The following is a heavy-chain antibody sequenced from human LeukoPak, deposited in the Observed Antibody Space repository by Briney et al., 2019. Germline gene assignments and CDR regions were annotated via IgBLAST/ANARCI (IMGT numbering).Heavy chain of an antibody. CDR3: AKDYRGFFFGMDV. D-gene: IGHD1-26*01. CDR2: LSNDGSNK. J-gene: IGHJ6*02. Sequence: GGSLRLSCTASGFTFSSYGMHWARQAPGKGLEWVAVLSNDGSNKYYADSVKGRFTISRDNSKNTLYLQMNSLRAEDTAVYYCAKDYRGFFFGMDVWGQGTTVTVSS. CDR1: GFTFSSYG. V-gene: IGHV3-30*18.